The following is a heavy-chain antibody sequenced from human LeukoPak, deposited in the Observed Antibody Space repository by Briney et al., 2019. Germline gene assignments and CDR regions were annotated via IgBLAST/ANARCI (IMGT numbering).Heavy chain of an antibody. Sequence: ASETLSLTCGVSGVSITSNYWSWIRQPPGKGLEWLGYTHHSGATSYNPSLKSRSTMSLDTSNNQFSLKLSSVTAADTAVYYCARPSGHSYGDFDYWGQGNLVTVSS. V-gene: IGHV4-59*01. J-gene: IGHJ4*02. CDR3: ARPSGHSYGDFDY. D-gene: IGHD5-18*01. CDR1: GVSITSNY. CDR2: THHSGAT.